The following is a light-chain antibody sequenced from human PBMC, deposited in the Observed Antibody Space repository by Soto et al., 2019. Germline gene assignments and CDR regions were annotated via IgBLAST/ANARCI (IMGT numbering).Light chain of an antibody. CDR3: CSLTTSHTYV. Sequence: QSVLTQPPSASGTPGQRVTISCSGSSSNIGSNTVSWYQQLPGTAPKLLIFSDTQRPSGVPERFSGSKSGTSASLAISGLQADDEADYYCCSLTTSHTYVFGSGTKLTVL. V-gene: IGLV1-44*01. CDR2: SDT. J-gene: IGLJ1*01. CDR1: SSNIGSNT.